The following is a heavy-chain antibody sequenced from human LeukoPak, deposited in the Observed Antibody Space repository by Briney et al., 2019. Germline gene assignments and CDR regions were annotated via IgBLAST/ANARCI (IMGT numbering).Heavy chain of an antibody. V-gene: IGHV3-7*01. CDR3: ARDYDILTGYPTDAFDI. J-gene: IGHJ3*02. Sequence: GGSLRLSCAASGFTFSSYWVSWVRQAPGKGLEWVANIKQDGSEKYYVDSVKGRFTISRDNAKNSLYLQMNSLRAEDTAVYYCARDYDILTGYPTDAFDIWGQGTMVTVSS. CDR1: GFTFSSYW. D-gene: IGHD3-9*01. CDR2: IKQDGSEK.